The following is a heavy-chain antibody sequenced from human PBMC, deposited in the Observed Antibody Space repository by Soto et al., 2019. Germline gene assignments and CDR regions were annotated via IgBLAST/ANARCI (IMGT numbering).Heavy chain of an antibody. V-gene: IGHV1-69*13. J-gene: IGHJ6*02. D-gene: IGHD2-2*01. CDR3: ARDQDVVVVPAAAEYYYYGMDV. CDR2: IIPIFGTA. Sequence: SVKVSCKASGGTFSSYAISWVRQAPGQGLEWMGGIIPIFGTANYAQKFQGRVTITADESTSTAYMELSSLRSEDTAVYYCARDQDVVVVPAAAEYYYYGMDVWGHGTTVTVSS. CDR1: GGTFSSYA.